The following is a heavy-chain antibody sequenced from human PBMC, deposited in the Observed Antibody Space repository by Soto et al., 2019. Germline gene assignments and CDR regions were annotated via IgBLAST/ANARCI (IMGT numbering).Heavy chain of an antibody. J-gene: IGHJ4*02. CDR2: IYWDDDK. D-gene: IGHD3-3*01. V-gene: IGHV2-5*02. Sequence: QITLNESGPTVVRPTENLTLTCRFSGFSLTTSGVGVGWIRQSPGKAPEWLALIYWDDDKRYSASLKSRLTITKDTSKNHVVLTVSDLDPTDTATYYCAHRVLRTVFGLVTTTAIYFDFWGQGTPVAVSS. CDR3: AHRVLRTVFGLVTTTAIYFDF. CDR1: GFSLTTSGVG.